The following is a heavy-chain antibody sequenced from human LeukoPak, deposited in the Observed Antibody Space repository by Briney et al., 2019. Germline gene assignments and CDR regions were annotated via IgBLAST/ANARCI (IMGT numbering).Heavy chain of an antibody. CDR3: ARDPYSSSSGPVSGSAFDI. CDR1: GDSVSSNSAA. D-gene: IGHD6-6*01. CDR2: TYYRSKWYN. J-gene: IGHJ3*02. Sequence: SQTLSLTCAISGDSVSSNSAAWNWIRQSPSRGLEWLGRTYYRSKWYNDYAVSVKSRITINPDTSKNQFSLQLNSVTPEDTAVYYCARDPYSSSSGPVSGSAFDIWGQGTMVTVSS. V-gene: IGHV6-1*01.